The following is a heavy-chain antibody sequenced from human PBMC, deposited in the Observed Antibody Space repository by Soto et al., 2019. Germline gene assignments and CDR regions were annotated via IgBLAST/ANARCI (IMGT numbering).Heavy chain of an antibody. CDR1: GGTFSSYA. CDR2: IIPIFGTA. J-gene: IGHJ6*02. Sequence: SVKVSCKASGGTFSSYAISWVRQAPGQGLEWMGGIIPIFGTANYAQKLQGRVTITADESTSTAYMELSSLRSEDTAVYYCASRGRCSGGSCYSQAHYYYYGMDVWGQGTTVTVSS. D-gene: IGHD2-15*01. V-gene: IGHV1-69*13. CDR3: ASRGRCSGGSCYSQAHYYYYGMDV.